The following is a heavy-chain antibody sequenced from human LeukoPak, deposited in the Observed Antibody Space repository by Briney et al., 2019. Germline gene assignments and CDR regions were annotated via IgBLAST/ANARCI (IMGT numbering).Heavy chain of an antibody. CDR3: ARERHSSGWYYD. CDR2: IYTSGST. Sequence: SETLSLTCTVSGVSISSYYWSWIRQPAGKGLEWIARIYTSGSTNYTPSLKSRFTMSVDTSKTQFSLKLSCVTAAATAVYYCARERHSSGWYYDWGQGTLVSVS. D-gene: IGHD6-19*01. CDR1: GVSISSYY. J-gene: IGHJ4*02. V-gene: IGHV4-4*07.